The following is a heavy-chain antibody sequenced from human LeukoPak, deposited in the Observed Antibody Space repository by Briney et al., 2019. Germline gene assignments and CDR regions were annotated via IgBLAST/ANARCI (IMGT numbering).Heavy chain of an antibody. V-gene: IGHV4-30-2*01. Sequence: PSQTLSLTCTVSGGSISSGGYYWSWIRQPPGKGLEWIGYIYHSGSTYYNPSLKSRVTISVDTSKNQFSLKLSSVTAADTAVYYCARDSGSSYDPEYFQHWGQGTLVTVSS. CDR3: ARDSGSSYDPEYFQH. CDR1: GGSISSGGYY. D-gene: IGHD6-13*01. CDR2: IYHSGST. J-gene: IGHJ1*01.